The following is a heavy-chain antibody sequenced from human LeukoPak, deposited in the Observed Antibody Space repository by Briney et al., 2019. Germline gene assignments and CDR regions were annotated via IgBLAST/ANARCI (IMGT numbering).Heavy chain of an antibody. J-gene: IGHJ3*02. V-gene: IGHV3-23*01. D-gene: IGHD4-17*01. CDR3: AKLTATTVTTHRGGAFDI. Sequence: RGGSPRLSCAASGFTFNTYSMSWVRQAPGKGLEWVSAISGSGGSTYYADSVKGRFTISRDNSKNTLYLQMNSLRAEDTAVYYCAKLTATTVTTHRGGAFDIWGQGTMVTVSS. CDR1: GFTFNTYS. CDR2: ISGSGGST.